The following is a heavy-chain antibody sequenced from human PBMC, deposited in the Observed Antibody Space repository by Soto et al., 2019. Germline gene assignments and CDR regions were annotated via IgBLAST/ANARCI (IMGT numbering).Heavy chain of an antibody. V-gene: IGHV1-18*01. CDR3: ARDFTKSSSWPYYFDY. Sequence: QVQLVQSGAEVKKPGASVKVSCKASGYTFTTYGISWVRQAPGQGLEWMGWISAYSGSTKFAQKLQSRVTMTTDTSTTTAYKELRSLTSDDTAVYYCARDFTKSSSWPYYFDYWGQGTLVTVSS. CDR1: GYTFTTYG. J-gene: IGHJ4*02. CDR2: ISAYSGST. D-gene: IGHD6-13*01.